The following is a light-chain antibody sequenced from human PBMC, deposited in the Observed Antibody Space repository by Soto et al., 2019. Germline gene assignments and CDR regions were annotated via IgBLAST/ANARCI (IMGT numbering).Light chain of an antibody. CDR1: QSVNHN. Sequence: MTQSPDTLSASRWERVSLSCRASQSVNHNLAWYLQKPGQAPRLLIYDKSSRAPGVPARFSGSGTGTDFTLTISRLEPEDFAVYYCQQYGSSLITFGQGTRLEIK. CDR3: QQYGSSLIT. V-gene: IGKV3-20*01. J-gene: IGKJ5*01. CDR2: DKS.